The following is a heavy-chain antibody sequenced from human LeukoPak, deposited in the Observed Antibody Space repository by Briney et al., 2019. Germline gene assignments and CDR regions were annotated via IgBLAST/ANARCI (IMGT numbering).Heavy chain of an antibody. D-gene: IGHD3-9*01. CDR2: IKQDGTEK. CDR1: EFSFSTYW. Sequence: GGSLRLSCVASEFSFSTYWMSWVRQAPGKGLEWVANIKQDGTEKYYVDSVKGRFTISRDNAKNSLYLQMNSLRAEDTAVYYCARDPVLTGYYHYFDYWGQGTLVTVSS. J-gene: IGHJ4*02. V-gene: IGHV3-7*01. CDR3: ARDPVLTGYYHYFDY.